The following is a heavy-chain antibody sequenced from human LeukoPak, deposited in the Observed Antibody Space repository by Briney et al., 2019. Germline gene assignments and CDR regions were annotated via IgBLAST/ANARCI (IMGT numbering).Heavy chain of an antibody. CDR3: AKRSIAFDY. CDR2: ISGRADRT. J-gene: IGHJ4*02. Sequence: GGSLRLSCAASGFTFSSYAMSWVRQAPGKGLEWVSAISGRADRTYYADSVKGRFTISRDNSKNTLHLQMNSLRAEDTALYYCAKRSIAFDYWGQGTLVTVSS. V-gene: IGHV3-23*01. D-gene: IGHD2-21*01. CDR1: GFTFSSYA.